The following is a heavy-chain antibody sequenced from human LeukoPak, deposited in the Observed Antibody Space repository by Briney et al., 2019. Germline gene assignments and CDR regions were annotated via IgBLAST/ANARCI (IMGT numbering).Heavy chain of an antibody. V-gene: IGHV4-39*01. CDR3: ARHRYYYGSGREFDY. D-gene: IGHD3-10*01. Sequence: SETLSLTCTVSGGSISSSSYYWGWIRQPPGKGLEWIGNIYYSGSTYYNPSLKSRVTISVDTSKNQFSPKLSSVTAADTAVYYCARHRYYYGSGREFDYWGQGTLVTVSS. CDR2: IYYSGST. J-gene: IGHJ4*02. CDR1: GGSISSSSYY.